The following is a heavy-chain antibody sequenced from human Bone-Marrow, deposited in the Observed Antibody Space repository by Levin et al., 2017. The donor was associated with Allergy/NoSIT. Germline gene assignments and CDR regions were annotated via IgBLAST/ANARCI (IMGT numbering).Heavy chain of an antibody. Sequence: GESLKISCKASGYTFTGYYMHWVRQAPGQGLEWMGWINPNSGGTNYAQKFQGRVTMTRDTSISTAYMELSRLRSDDTAVYYCARGLADYYYGMDVWGQGTTVTVSS. CDR3: ARGLADYYYGMDV. CDR2: INPNSGGT. CDR1: GYTFTGYY. J-gene: IGHJ6*02. V-gene: IGHV1-2*02.